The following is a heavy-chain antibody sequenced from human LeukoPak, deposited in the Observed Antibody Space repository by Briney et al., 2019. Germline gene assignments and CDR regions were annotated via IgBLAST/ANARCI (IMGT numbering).Heavy chain of an antibody. D-gene: IGHD6-19*01. CDR2: ISAYNGNT. J-gene: IGHJ4*02. Sequence: ASVKVSCKASGYTFTSYGISWVRQAPGQGLEWMGWISAYNGNTNYAQKLQGRVTMTTDTSTSTAYMELRSLRSDDTAVYYCARVFRRGWKSAFGYWGQGTLVTVSS. CDR3: ARVFRRGWKSAFGY. V-gene: IGHV1-18*01. CDR1: GYTFTSYG.